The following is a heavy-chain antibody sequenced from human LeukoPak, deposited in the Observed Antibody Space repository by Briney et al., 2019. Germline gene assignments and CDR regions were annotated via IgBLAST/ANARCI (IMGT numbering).Heavy chain of an antibody. J-gene: IGHJ4*02. V-gene: IGHV1-24*01. D-gene: IGHD6-13*01. Sequence: ASVKVSCKVSGYTLTELSMHWVRQAPGKGLEWMGGFDPEDGETIYAQKFQGRVTMTEDTSTDTAYMELRSLRSDDTAVYYCASAIAAAGSFDYWGQGTLVTVSS. CDR2: FDPEDGET. CDR1: GYTLTELS. CDR3: ASAIAAAGSFDY.